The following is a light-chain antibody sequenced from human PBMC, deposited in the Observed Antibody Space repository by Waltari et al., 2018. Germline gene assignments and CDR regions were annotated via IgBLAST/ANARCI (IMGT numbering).Light chain of an antibody. CDR2: AAS. CDR1: QSISSY. V-gene: IGKV1-39*01. J-gene: IGKJ5*01. Sequence: DIQMTQSPSSLSASVGDRVTITSRASQSISSYLNWYQQKPGKDPKLLIYAASSLQSGVPSRFSGSGSGTDVTLTISSLQPEDFATYYCQQSYSTLRAITFGQGTRLEIK. CDR3: QQSYSTLRAIT.